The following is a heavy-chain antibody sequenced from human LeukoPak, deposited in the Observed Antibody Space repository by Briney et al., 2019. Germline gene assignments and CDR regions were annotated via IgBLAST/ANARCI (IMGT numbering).Heavy chain of an antibody. Sequence: SVKVSCKASGGTFSSYAISWVRQAPGQGLEWMGGIIPIFGTANYAQKFQGRVTITADESTSTAYMELSSLRSEDTAVYYCARLTSSTSSSWGLYYMDVWGKGTTVTVSS. V-gene: IGHV1-69*13. D-gene: IGHD2-2*01. J-gene: IGHJ6*03. CDR2: IIPIFGTA. CDR3: ARLTSSTSSSWGLYYMDV. CDR1: GGTFSSYA.